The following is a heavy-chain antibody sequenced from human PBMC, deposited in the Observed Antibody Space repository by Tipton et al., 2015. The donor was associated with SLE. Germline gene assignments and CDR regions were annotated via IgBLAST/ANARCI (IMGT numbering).Heavy chain of an antibody. V-gene: IGHV1-8*01. J-gene: IGHJ2*01. CDR3: ARRYSSSWWYFDL. D-gene: IGHD6-13*01. Sequence: QLVQSGAEVKKPGASVKVSCKASGYTFTSYDINWVRQATGQGLEWMGWLNPNSGNTGYAQKFQGRVTMTSNTSISTAYMELSSLRSEDTAVYYCARRYSSSWWYFDLWGHGTLVTVSS. CDR1: GYTFTSYD. CDR2: LNPNSGNT.